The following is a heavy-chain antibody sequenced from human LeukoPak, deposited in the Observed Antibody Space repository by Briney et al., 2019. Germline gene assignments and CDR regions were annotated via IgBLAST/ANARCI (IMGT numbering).Heavy chain of an antibody. J-gene: IGHJ4*02. D-gene: IGHD5-18*01. CDR3: AKRIQSAMATGY. V-gene: IGHV3-23*01. Sequence: PGGSLRFSCAASGFTYSSCAMIWLRQAPGKGLEGVSDINGSGGSTYYAVSAKRRFTISRHNSKNALYLQMNGLRAEDTAVYYCAKRIQSAMATGYWGQGTLVTVSS. CDR2: INGSGGST. CDR1: GFTYSSCA.